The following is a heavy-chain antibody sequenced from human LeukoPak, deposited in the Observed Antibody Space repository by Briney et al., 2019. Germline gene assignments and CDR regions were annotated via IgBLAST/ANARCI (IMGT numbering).Heavy chain of an antibody. CDR1: GGSFSGYY. Sequence: SETLSLTCAVYGGSFSGYYWSWIRQPPGKGLEWIGYIYYTGSTDYNPSLKSRVAISVDTSKNQFSLKLSSVTAADTAVYYCARGSKAAPGTFDYWGQGTLVTVSS. CDR3: ARGSKAAPGTFDY. V-gene: IGHV4-59*01. CDR2: IYYTGST. D-gene: IGHD6-13*01. J-gene: IGHJ4*02.